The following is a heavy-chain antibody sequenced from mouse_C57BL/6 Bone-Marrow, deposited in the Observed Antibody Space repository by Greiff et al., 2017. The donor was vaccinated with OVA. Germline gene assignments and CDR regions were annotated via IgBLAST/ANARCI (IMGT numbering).Heavy chain of an antibody. Sequence: QVHVKQPGAELVRPGTSVKLSCKASGYTFTSYWMHWVKQRPGQGLEWIGVIDPSDSYTNYNQKFKGKATLTVDTSSSTAYMQLSSLTSEDSAVYYCARGFGFTTVVAYYYAMDYWGQGTSVTVSS. V-gene: IGHV1-59*01. CDR3: ARGFGFTTVVAYYYAMDY. CDR1: GYTFTSYW. D-gene: IGHD1-1*01. CDR2: IDPSDSYT. J-gene: IGHJ4*01.